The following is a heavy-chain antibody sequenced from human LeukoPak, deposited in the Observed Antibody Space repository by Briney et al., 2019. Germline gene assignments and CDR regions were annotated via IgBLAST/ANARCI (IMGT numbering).Heavy chain of an antibody. Sequence: PSETLSLTCTVSGGSISSSSYYWGWIRQPPGKGLEWIGSIYYSGSTYYNPSLKSRVTISVDTSKNQFSLKLSSVTAADTAVYYCARVGGSYGGDIDYWGQGTLVTVSS. CDR3: ARVGGSYGGDIDY. CDR1: GGSISSSSYY. D-gene: IGHD3-16*01. CDR2: IYYSGST. V-gene: IGHV4-39*07. J-gene: IGHJ4*02.